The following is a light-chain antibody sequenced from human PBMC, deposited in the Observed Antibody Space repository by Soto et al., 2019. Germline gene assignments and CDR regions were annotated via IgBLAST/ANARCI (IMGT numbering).Light chain of an antibody. J-gene: IGKJ1*01. CDR2: DAS. CDR1: HAISNR. Sequence: VQITQSPCSLSASVGDRVTITCHAIHAISNRLNWYQQKPGKAPKLLIYDASNLETGVPSRFTGSGSGTGFTFPISSLQHADSATYYCQQYESYSWTFGQGANVDIK. CDR3: QQYESYSWT. V-gene: IGKV1-33*01.